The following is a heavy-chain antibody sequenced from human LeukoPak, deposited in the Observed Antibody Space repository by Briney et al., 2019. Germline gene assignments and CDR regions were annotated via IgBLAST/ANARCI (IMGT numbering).Heavy chain of an antibody. CDR3: ARDPGNHSGA. Sequence: GGSLRLSCAASGFAFSSHWMIWVRQAPGKGLEWVASIKQDGSEKYYVDSVRGRFTISRDNAKNSLYLQMNTLRAEDTAMYYCARDPGNHSGAWGQGTLVTVSS. J-gene: IGHJ5*02. D-gene: IGHD6-19*01. V-gene: IGHV3-7*05. CDR2: IKQDGSEK. CDR1: GFAFSSHW.